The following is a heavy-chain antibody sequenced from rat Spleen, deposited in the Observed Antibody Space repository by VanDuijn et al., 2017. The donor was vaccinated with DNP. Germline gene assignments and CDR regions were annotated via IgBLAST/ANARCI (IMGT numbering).Heavy chain of an antibody. V-gene: IGHV5-29*01. J-gene: IGHJ2*01. CDR3: ARHDYSSYIWDY. D-gene: IGHD1-2*01. CDR1: GFIFSNYW. Sequence: EVQLVESGGGPVQPGRSLKLSCVASGFIFSNYWMTWVRQAPTKGLAWVATISYDGSSTYYRDSVKVRFTISRDNANSTLYLQMDSLRSEDTATYYCARHDYSSYIWDYWGQGVMVTVSS. CDR2: ISYDGSST.